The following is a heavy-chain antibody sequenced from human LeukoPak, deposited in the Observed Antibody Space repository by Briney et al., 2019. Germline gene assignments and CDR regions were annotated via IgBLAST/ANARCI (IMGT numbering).Heavy chain of an antibody. CDR2: IRSKVYGGTP. CDR3: TTDTLGYCTNGVCYLEMATAENFDY. CDR1: GFTFGDYA. D-gene: IGHD2-8*01. J-gene: IGHJ4*02. Sequence: TGGSLRLSCTASGFTFGDYAMTWVRQAPGKGLEWVGFIRSKVYGGTPEYAASVKGRFTISRDDSKNTLYLQMNSLKTEDTAVYYCTTDTLGYCTNGVCYLEMATAENFDYWGQGTLVTVSS. V-gene: IGHV3-49*04.